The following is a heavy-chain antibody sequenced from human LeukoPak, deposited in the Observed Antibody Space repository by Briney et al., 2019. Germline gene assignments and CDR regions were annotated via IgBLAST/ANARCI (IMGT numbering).Heavy chain of an antibody. Sequence: GGYLRLSCAASGFTFDDYAMHWVRQAPGKGLEWVSLISWDGGSTYYADSVKGRFTISRDNSKNSLYLQMNSLRAEDTALYYCAKEGGTVTTISTHREYYYGMDVWGQGTTVTVSS. V-gene: IGHV3-43D*03. J-gene: IGHJ6*02. CDR3: AKEGGTVTTISTHREYYYGMDV. CDR1: GFTFDDYA. CDR2: ISWDGGST. D-gene: IGHD4-17*01.